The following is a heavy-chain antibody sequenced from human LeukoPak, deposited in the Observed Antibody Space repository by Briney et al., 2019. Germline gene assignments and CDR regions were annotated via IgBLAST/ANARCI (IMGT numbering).Heavy chain of an antibody. V-gene: IGHV3-7*01. CDR1: GFTFSSYW. CDR2: IKQDGSEK. Sequence: PGGSMRLSCAASGFTFSSYWMSWVRQAPGKGLEWVANIKQDGSEKYYVDSVKGRFTISRDNAKNSLYLQMNSLRAEDTAVYYCARQKYSYGYGGLDYWGQGTLVTVSS. D-gene: IGHD5-18*01. CDR3: ARQKYSYGYGGLDY. J-gene: IGHJ4*02.